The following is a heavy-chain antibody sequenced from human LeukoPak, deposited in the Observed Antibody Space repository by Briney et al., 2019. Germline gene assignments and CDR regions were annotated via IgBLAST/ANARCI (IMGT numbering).Heavy chain of an antibody. Sequence: PGGSLRLSCAASGFTFISYSMNWVRQAPGKGLEWVSYIGSSSSVILYADSVKGRFTVSRDNAKNSVYLQMNSLRGDDTAVYYCARSTVSYYYYYYMDVWGKGTTVTVSS. CDR2: IGSSSSVI. CDR3: ARSTVSYYYYYYMDV. J-gene: IGHJ6*03. CDR1: GFTFISYS. D-gene: IGHD4-17*01. V-gene: IGHV3-48*01.